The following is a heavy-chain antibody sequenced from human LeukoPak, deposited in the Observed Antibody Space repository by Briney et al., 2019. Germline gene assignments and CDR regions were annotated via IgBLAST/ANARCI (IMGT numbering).Heavy chain of an antibody. V-gene: IGHV4-34*01. D-gene: IGHD6-13*01. CDR2: INHSGST. CDR1: GGSFSGYY. CDR3: AREGYSSSWSPNYYYYMDV. J-gene: IGHJ6*03. Sequence: SETLSLTCAVYGGSFSGYYWSWIRQPPGKGLEWIGEINHSGSTNYNPSLKSRVTISVDTSKNQFSLKLSSVTAADTAVYYCAREGYSSSWSPNYYYYMDVWGKGTTVTISS.